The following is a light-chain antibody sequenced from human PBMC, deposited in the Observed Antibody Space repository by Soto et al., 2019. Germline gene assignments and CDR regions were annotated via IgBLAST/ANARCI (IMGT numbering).Light chain of an antibody. CDR2: DEI. Sequence: SYELAQPPSVSVAPGQTASITCGGNNIGIKSVHWYQQKAGQAPVLVVYDEIDRPSGIPERFSGSTSGNTATLTISRVEAGDEADYYCQMWDGTIDHVVFGVWTKVTVL. CDR1: NIGIKS. J-gene: IGLJ2*01. V-gene: IGLV3-21*02. CDR3: QMWDGTIDHVV.